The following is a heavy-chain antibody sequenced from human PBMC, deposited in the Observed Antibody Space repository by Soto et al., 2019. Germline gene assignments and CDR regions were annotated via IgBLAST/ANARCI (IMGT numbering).Heavy chain of an antibody. J-gene: IGHJ6*02. D-gene: IGHD3-10*01. CDR2: ISGSGGTT. Sequence: GGSLRLSCAASGFTFSTYAMTWVRQAPGRGLEWVSTISGSGGTTYYADSVKGRFTILRDNSKNTLYLQMNSLRPEDTAVYYCAKDRSSGSPYYGMDFWGQGTMVTVSS. CDR1: GFTFSTYA. V-gene: IGHV3-23*01. CDR3: AKDRSSGSPYYGMDF.